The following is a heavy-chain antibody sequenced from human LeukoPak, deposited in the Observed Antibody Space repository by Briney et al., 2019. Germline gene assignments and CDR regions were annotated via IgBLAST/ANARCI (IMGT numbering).Heavy chain of an antibody. V-gene: IGHV3-7*01. CDR2: INQDGSEK. D-gene: IGHD3-10*01. CDR3: VRSLERFGTRDY. Sequence: GGSLRLSCAASEFIFGAYWMTWVRQAPGKGLEGVANINQDGSEKYYMDSVKGRFTISRDNAKKSLFLQMNSLTAEDTALYYCVRSLERFGTRDYWGQGTLVTVSS. CDR1: EFIFGAYW. J-gene: IGHJ4*02.